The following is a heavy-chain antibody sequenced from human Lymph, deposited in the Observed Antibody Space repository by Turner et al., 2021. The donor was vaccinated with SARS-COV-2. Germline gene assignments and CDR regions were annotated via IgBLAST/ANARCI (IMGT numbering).Heavy chain of an antibody. J-gene: IGHJ4*02. CDR2: ISSSSSYI. CDR1: GFTFSTYR. Sequence: EVQLLESGGGLVKPGGSLRLSCAASGFTFSTYRMNWVRQAPGKGLELISSISSSSSYIYYADSVKGRFTISRDDAKNSLYLQMNSLRAEDTAVYDCARDIPTTADYFDYWGQGTLVTVSS. V-gene: IGHV3-21*01. CDR3: ARDIPTTADYFDY. D-gene: IGHD4-17*01.